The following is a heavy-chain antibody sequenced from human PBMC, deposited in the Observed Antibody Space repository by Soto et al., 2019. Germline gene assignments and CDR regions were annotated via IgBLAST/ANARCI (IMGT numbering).Heavy chain of an antibody. J-gene: IGHJ6*02. CDR2: MNPNSGNT. CDR1: GYTFTNYD. V-gene: IGHV1-8*02. CDR3: ARVEGDFWSGYFYYYYYGMDV. D-gene: IGHD3-3*01. Sequence: ASVKVSCKASGYTFTNYDINWVRQAPGQRLEWMGWMNPNSGNTGYAQKFQGRVTMTRNTSISTAYMELSSLRSEDTAVYYCARVEGDFWSGYFYYYYYGMDVWGQGTTVTVSS.